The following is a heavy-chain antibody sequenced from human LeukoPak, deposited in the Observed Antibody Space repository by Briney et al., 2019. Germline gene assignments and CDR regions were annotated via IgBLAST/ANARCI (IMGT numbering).Heavy chain of an antibody. D-gene: IGHD3-22*01. V-gene: IGHV4-34*01. CDR2: INHSGST. CDR3: AREVGYYYDSSGYYGWFDP. J-gene: IGHJ5*02. CDR1: GGSFSGYY. Sequence: SETLSLTCAVYGGSFSGYYWSWIRQPPGKRLEWIGEINHSGSTNYNPSLKSRVTISVDTSKNQFSLKLSSVTAADTAVYYCAREVGYYYDSSGYYGWFDPWGQGTLVIVSS.